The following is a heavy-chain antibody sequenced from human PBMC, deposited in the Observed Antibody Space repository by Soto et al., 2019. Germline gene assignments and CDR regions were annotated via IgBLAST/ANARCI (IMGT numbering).Heavy chain of an antibody. CDR2: MNPNSGNT. J-gene: IGHJ4*02. V-gene: IGHV1-8*02. CDR1: GGTFSSYA. D-gene: IGHD6-6*01. CDR3: ARGRHSSSALDY. Sequence: ASVKVSCKASGGTFSSYAISWVRQAPGQGLEWMGWMNPNSGNTGYAQKFQGRVTMTRNTSISTAYMELSSLRSEDTAVYYCARGRHSSSALDYWGQGTLVTVSS.